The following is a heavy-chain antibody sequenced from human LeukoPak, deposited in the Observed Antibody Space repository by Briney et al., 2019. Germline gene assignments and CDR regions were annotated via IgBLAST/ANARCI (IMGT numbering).Heavy chain of an antibody. D-gene: IGHD2-21*01. V-gene: IGHV4-59*12. CDR2: ISYRGIT. CDR1: GGSISSSY. CDR3: ARDALAYCGGDCFDY. J-gene: IGHJ4*02. Sequence: PSETLSLTCNVSGGSISSSYWSWIRQPPGKGLEWIGYISYRGITYYNPSLKSRVTISVDTSKNQFSLKLSSVTAADTAVYYCARDALAYCGGDCFDYWGQGTLVTVSS.